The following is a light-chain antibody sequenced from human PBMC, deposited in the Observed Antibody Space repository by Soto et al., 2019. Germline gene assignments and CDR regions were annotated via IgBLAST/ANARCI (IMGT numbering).Light chain of an antibody. CDR3: QQYRASPLT. V-gene: IGKV1-5*03. CDR2: WAS. Sequence: DIQLTQSPSSLSASVGDRVTITCRASQNINGYLAWYQQKPGKAPKLLIYWASSLISGVPSRFTGGESGTKFTLTISSLQPDDFATYYCQQYRASPLTFGGGTKV. J-gene: IGKJ4*01. CDR1: QNINGY.